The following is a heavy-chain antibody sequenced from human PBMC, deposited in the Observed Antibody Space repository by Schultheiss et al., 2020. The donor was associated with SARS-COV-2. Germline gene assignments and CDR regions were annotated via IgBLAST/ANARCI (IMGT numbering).Heavy chain of an antibody. Sequence: GGSLRLSCAASGFTFSSYWMHWVRQAPGKGLVWVSRINSDGSSTSYADSVKGRFTISRDNAKNTLYLQMNSLRAEDTAVYYCAREGPASNYYYGMDVWGQGTTVTVSS. J-gene: IGHJ6*02. CDR3: AREGPASNYYYGMDV. D-gene: IGHD4-11*01. CDR1: GFTFSSYW. V-gene: IGHV3-74*01. CDR2: INSDGSST.